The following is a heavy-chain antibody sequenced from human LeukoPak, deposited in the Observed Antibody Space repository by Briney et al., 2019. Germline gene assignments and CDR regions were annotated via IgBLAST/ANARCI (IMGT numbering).Heavy chain of an antibody. Sequence: GGSLRLSCAASGFTFSSYEMNWVRQAPGKGLEWVSYISSSGSTIYYADSVKGRFTISRDNAKNSLYLQMNSLRAKDTAVYYCARDPVDTAMVWHWYFDLWGRGTLVTVSS. D-gene: IGHD5-18*01. CDR3: ARDPVDTAMVWHWYFDL. J-gene: IGHJ2*01. V-gene: IGHV3-48*03. CDR2: ISSSGSTI. CDR1: GFTFSSYE.